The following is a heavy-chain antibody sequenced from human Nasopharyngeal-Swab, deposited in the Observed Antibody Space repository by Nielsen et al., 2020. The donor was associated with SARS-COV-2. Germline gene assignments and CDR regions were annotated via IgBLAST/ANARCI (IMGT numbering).Heavy chain of an antibody. CDR2: INPSGGST. Sequence: VRQAPGQGLEWMGIINPSGGSTSYAQKFQGRVTMTRDTSTSTVYMELSSLRSEDTAVYYCARSYSGYDYVGYWGQGTLVTVSS. CDR3: ARSYSGYDYVGY. D-gene: IGHD5-12*01. V-gene: IGHV1-46*01. J-gene: IGHJ4*02.